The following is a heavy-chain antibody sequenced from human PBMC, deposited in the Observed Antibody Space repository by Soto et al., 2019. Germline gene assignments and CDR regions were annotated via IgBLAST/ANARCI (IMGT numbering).Heavy chain of an antibody. D-gene: IGHD6-6*01. CDR1: GFTFSSYA. V-gene: IGHV3-23*01. J-gene: IGHJ5*02. Sequence: GGSLRLSCAASGFTFSSYAMSWVRQAPGKGLEWVSAISGSGGSTYYADSVKGRFTISRDNSKNTLYLQMNSLRAEDTAVYYCAKALKYSSSSDWFDPWGQGTLVTVSS. CDR2: ISGSGGST. CDR3: AKALKYSSSSDWFDP.